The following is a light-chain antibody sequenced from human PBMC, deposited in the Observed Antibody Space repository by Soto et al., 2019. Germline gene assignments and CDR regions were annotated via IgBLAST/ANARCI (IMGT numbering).Light chain of an antibody. CDR3: CSYAGSSTRWV. V-gene: IGLV2-11*01. CDR1: RSDVGTYNC. Sequence: QSVLTQPRSVSGSPGQSGTVSCTGTRSDVGTYNCVSWYQQYPGKAPKLMRYDVSKRPSGDPDRCSGSKYGNTGSLTISGLQAEHEADYHCCSYAGSSTRWVFGGGTKGTVL. J-gene: IGLJ3*02. CDR2: DVS.